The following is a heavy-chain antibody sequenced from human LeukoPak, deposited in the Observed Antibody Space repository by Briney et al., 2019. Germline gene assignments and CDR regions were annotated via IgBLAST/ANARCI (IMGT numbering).Heavy chain of an antibody. D-gene: IGHD4-11*01. V-gene: IGHV1-69*02. CDR3: ARIGTPSNPFDS. Sequence: SVKVSCKASGGTFSSYTIHWVRQAPGQGLEWVGRIIPIIGRPKSAQSFQGRVTITADTATVYLELSSLRPEHTALYYCARIGTPSNPFDSWGEGTLLTVSS. CDR1: GGTFSSYT. J-gene: IGHJ4*02. CDR2: IIPIIGRP.